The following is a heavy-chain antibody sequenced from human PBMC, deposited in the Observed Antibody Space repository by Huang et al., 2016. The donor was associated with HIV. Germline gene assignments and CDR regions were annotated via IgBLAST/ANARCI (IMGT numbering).Heavy chain of an antibody. CDR1: GYTFSSYA. J-gene: IGHJ4*02. CDR3: ARQRSQDRSSHLY. CDR2: ISIRDGIT. D-gene: IGHD6-13*01. Sequence: QVQLVQSGSEVRKPGASVRGSCKTYGYTFSSYAIHLVRQAPGQRLEWMGRISIRDGITESLWQLQVRDTSNKDTSANTVYLDLSGLRSEDTAVYYCARQRSQDRSSHLYWGQGTLVTVYS. V-gene: IGHV1-3*04.